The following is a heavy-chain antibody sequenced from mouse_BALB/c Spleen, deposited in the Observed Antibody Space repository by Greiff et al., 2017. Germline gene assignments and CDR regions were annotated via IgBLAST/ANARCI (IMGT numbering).Heavy chain of an antibody. CDR2: ISSGGSYT. J-gene: IGHJ2*01. Sequence: DVMLVESGGGLVKPGGSLKLSCAASGFTFSSYAMSWVRQSPEKRLEWVAEISSGGSYTYYPDTVTGRFTISRDNAMNTLYLELSSLRSEDTAMYYCARLGDGYYGYYFDYWGQGTTLTVSS. CDR1: GFTFSSYA. CDR3: ARLGDGYYGYYFDY. D-gene: IGHD2-3*01. V-gene: IGHV5-9-4*01.